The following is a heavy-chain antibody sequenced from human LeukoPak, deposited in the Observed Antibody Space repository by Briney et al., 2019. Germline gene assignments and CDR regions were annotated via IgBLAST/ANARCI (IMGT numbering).Heavy chain of an antibody. CDR1: GGSISSYY. D-gene: IGHD2-2*01. CDR3: ARIYCSSTTCYPDN. V-gene: IGHV4-59*08. CDR2: IYYSGST. Sequence: SETLSLTCTVSGGSISSYYWSWIRQPPGKGLEWIGYIYYSGSTNYNPSLKSRVTISVDTSKNQFSLKLSSVTAADTAVYYCARIYCSSTTCYPDNWGQGTLVAVSS. J-gene: IGHJ4*02.